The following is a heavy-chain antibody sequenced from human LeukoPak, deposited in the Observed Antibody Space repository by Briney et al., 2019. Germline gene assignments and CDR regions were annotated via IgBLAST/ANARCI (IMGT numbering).Heavy chain of an antibody. CDR2: IRYDGSNQ. V-gene: IGHV3-30*02. J-gene: IGHJ5*02. CDR3: VKDDFYDATEA. Sequence: GGSLRLSCAASGFTFSTFGMHWVRQAPGKGLEWVAFIRYDGSNQYYEDSVKGRFTISRDNSKNKLYLEMSRLRSEDSALYYCVKDDFYDATEAWGRGTLVTVSS. D-gene: IGHD3-22*01. CDR1: GFTFSTFG.